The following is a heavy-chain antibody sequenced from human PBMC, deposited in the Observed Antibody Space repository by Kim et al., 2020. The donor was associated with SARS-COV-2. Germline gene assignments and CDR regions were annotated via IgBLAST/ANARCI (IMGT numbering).Heavy chain of an antibody. V-gene: IGHV5-51*01. Sequence: GESLKISCKGSGYSFTNYWIGWVRQMPGKGLEWMGIIYPGDSDTRYSPSFQGQVTISADKSISTAYLQWSSLKASDTAMYYCARLDAAAGSYNWFDPWGQGTLVTVSS. D-gene: IGHD6-13*01. CDR3: ARLDAAAGSYNWFDP. J-gene: IGHJ5*02. CDR2: IYPGDSDT. CDR1: GYSFTNYW.